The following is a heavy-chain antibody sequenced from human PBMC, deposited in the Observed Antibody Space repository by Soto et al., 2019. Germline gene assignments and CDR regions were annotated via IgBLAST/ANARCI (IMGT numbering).Heavy chain of an antibody. CDR3: ARGYYYVSSGYYYYYYGMDV. CDR2: IIPILGIA. CDR1: GGTFSCYT. V-gene: IGHV1-69*02. Sequence: QVQLVQSGAEVKKPGASVKVSCKASGGTFSCYTISWVRQAPGQGLEWMGRIIPILGIANYAQKFQGRVTITADKSTSTAYMEMSSLRSDDTAVYYCARGYYYVSSGYYYYYYGMDVWGKRTTVTASS. J-gene: IGHJ6*04. D-gene: IGHD3-22*01.